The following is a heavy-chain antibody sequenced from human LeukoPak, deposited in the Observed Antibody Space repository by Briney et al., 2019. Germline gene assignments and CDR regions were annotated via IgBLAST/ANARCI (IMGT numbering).Heavy chain of an antibody. V-gene: IGHV3-21*01. Sequence: GGSLRLSCEASGFTFSYYTMNWVRQAPGKGLEWVSSITSSSYIYYADSVKGRFTISRDNAKKSLYLQMNSLRAEDTAVYYCARDLLRYCNDISCYGPSVVWGKGTTVTVSS. CDR2: ITSSSYI. J-gene: IGHJ6*04. D-gene: IGHD2-2*01. CDR1: GFTFSYYT. CDR3: ARDLLRYCNDISCYGPSVV.